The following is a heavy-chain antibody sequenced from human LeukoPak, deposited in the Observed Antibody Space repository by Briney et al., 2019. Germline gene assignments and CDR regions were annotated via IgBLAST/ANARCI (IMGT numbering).Heavy chain of an antibody. CDR2: INPSGGST. J-gene: IGHJ4*02. V-gene: IGHV1-46*01. CDR1: GYSFTNYY. CDR3: ARDRDGYSYGVDY. D-gene: IGHD5-18*01. Sequence: GASVKVSCTTSGYSFTNYYMHWVRQAPGQGLEWMGIINPSGGSTNYAQKFQGRVTMTRDTSTSTVYMELSSLRSEDTAVYYCARDRDGYSYGVDYWGQGTLVTVSS.